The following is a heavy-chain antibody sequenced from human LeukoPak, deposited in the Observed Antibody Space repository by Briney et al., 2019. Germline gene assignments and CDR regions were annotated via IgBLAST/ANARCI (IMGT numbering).Heavy chain of an antibody. CDR3: VRSGGY. CDR1: GFTFSSHW. J-gene: IGHJ4*02. Sequence: GGSLRLSCAASGFTFSSHWMNWVRQAPGERLEWVANIKEAGSEKYYVDSVKGRFTISRDNAKNSLCLEMNRLRAEDTAIYYCVRSGGYWGQGTLVTVSS. CDR2: IKEAGSEK. V-gene: IGHV3-7*02. D-gene: IGHD1-26*01.